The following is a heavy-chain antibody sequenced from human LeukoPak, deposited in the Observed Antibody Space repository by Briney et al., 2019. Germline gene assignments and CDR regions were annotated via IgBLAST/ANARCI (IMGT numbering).Heavy chain of an antibody. CDR3: ARVPYCSGGSCFPPTYFDY. D-gene: IGHD2-15*01. V-gene: IGHV1-2*02. CDR1: GYTFTAYY. CDR2: INPNSGGT. Sequence: ASVKVSCKASGYTFTAYYMHWVRQAPGQGLEWMGWINPNSGGTNYAQKFQGRVTMTRDTSISTAYMELSRLRSDDTAVYYCARVPYCSGGSCFPPTYFDYWGQGTLVTVSS. J-gene: IGHJ4*02.